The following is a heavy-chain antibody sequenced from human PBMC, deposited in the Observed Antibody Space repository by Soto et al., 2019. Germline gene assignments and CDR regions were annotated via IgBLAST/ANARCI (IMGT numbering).Heavy chain of an antibody. D-gene: IGHD6-19*01. CDR1: GYTLVSRSY. V-gene: IGHV4-38-2*02. Sequence: SVTKSHTCTVAGYTLVSRSYWGWIRQPPGKGPEWIASIYHGGTTFYNPSLKSRVTLSVDTSKNHYSLKLRSVTAADTAVYYCASVHVMVVARSAFDFWGPGILRT. CDR2: IYHGGTT. J-gene: IGHJ4*01. CDR3: ASVHVMVVARSAFDF.